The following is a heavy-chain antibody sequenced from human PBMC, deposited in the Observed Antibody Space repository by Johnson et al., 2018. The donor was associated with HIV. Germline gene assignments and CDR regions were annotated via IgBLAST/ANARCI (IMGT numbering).Heavy chain of an antibody. Sequence: QVQLLESGGGVVQPGRSLRLSCAASGFTFSSYGMHWVRQAPGKGLEWVAFISYDGSNKYYADSVKGRFTISRDNSKNTLYLQMNSLRAEDTAVYYCAREESIVVVIAIQAFDIWGQGTMVTVSS. J-gene: IGHJ3*02. V-gene: IGHV3-30*03. CDR3: AREESIVVVIAIQAFDI. CDR2: ISYDGSNK. D-gene: IGHD2-21*01. CDR1: GFTFSSYG.